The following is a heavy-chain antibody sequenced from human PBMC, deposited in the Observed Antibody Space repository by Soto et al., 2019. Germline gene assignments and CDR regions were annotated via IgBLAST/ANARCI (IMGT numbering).Heavy chain of an antibody. J-gene: IGHJ5*02. D-gene: IGHD3-22*01. CDR2: IYYSGST. V-gene: IGHV4-39*07. CDR1: GGSISSSSYY. Sequence: SETLSLTCTVSGGSISSSSYYWGWIRQPPGKGLEWIGSIYYSGSTYYNPSLKSRVTISVDTSKNQFSLKLSSVTAADTAVYYCASIYDSSGYYYGNNWFDPWGQGTLVTVYS. CDR3: ASIYDSSGYYYGNNWFDP.